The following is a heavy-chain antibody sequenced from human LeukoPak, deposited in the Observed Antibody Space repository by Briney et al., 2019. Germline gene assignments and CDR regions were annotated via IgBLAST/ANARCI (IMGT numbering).Heavy chain of an antibody. CDR1: GFNVRSNY. J-gene: IGHJ4*02. CDR2: LHSGGDT. D-gene: IGHD5/OR15-5a*01. CDR3: ARGKVYYYYDY. Sequence: RGSLRLSCAVSGFNVRSNYMTWVRQAPGKGLEWVSVLHSGGDTYYADSVRGRFTISRDNSENMLFLQMNGLRADDSAIYYCARGKVYYYYDYWGQGTLVTVSS. V-gene: IGHV3-53*01.